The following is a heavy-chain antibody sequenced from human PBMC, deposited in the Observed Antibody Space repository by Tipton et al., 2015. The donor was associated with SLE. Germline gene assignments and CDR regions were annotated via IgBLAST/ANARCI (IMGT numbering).Heavy chain of an antibody. V-gene: IGHV3-43D*03. Sequence: SLRISCAASGFMFDDYAMHWVRQVPGKGLEWVSLISGDGGSTYYADSVKGRFTISRDNSKNSLYLQMNSLRAEDTALYYCAKDSALCGGTSCPPAELNHWGQGTLVAVSS. CDR3: AKDSALCGGTSCPPAELNH. CDR1: GFMFDDYA. J-gene: IGHJ5*02. CDR2: ISGDGGST. D-gene: IGHD2-2*01.